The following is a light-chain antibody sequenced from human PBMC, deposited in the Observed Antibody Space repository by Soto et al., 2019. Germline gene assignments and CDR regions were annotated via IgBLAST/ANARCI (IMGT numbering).Light chain of an antibody. CDR2: DVS. CDR1: SSDIGTYNY. CDR3: YSCSRSSGTRYV. V-gene: IGLV2-14*03. Sequence: QSVLTQPASVSGSPGQSITISCTGTSSDIGTYNYVSWYQQHPGQAPKLMIYDVSNRPSGVSDRFSGSKSGNTASLTISGLQAEDEADYYCYSCSRSSGTRYVFGTGTKLTV. J-gene: IGLJ1*01.